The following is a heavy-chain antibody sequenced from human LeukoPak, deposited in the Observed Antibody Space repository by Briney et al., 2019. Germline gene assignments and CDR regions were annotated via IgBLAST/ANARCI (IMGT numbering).Heavy chain of an antibody. CDR2: ISSSGSTI. D-gene: IGHD3-10*01. CDR1: GFTFSSYE. CDR3: ARDFGYYGSGSYPDYFDY. Sequence: GGSLRLSCAASGFTFSSYEMNWVRQAPGKGLEWVSYISSSGSTIYYADSVKGRFTISRDNAKNSLYLQMNGLRAEDTAVYYCARDFGYYGSGSYPDYFDYWGQGTLVTVSS. V-gene: IGHV3-48*03. J-gene: IGHJ4*02.